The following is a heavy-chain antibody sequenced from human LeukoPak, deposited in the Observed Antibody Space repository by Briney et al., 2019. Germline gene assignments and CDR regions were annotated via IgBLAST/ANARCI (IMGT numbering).Heavy chain of an antibody. J-gene: IGHJ4*02. D-gene: IGHD5-12*01. CDR2: IRFDGSNK. Sequence: GSLRLSCAASGLTFNTYGMHWVRQVPGKGLEWVAFIRFDGSNKYYADSVKGRFTISRDNSKNTLYLQMNSLRVEDTAVYYCAKALGYSDYEWCFDYWGQGTLVTVSS. CDR1: GLTFNTYG. V-gene: IGHV3-30*02. CDR3: AKALGYSDYEWCFDY.